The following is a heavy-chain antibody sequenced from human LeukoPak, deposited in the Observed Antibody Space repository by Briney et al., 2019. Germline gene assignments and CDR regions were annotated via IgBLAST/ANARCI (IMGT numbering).Heavy chain of an antibody. D-gene: IGHD3-22*01. V-gene: IGHV1-69*13. CDR2: IIPIFGTA. CDR3: ARAPLYYYDSSGYSYYFDY. Sequence: ASVKVSCKASGGTFSSYAISWVRQAPGQGLEWMGGIIPIFGTANYAQKFQGRVTITADESTSTAYMELSSLRSEDTAVYYCARAPLYYYDSSGYSYYFDYWGQGTLVTVSS. J-gene: IGHJ4*02. CDR1: GGTFSSYA.